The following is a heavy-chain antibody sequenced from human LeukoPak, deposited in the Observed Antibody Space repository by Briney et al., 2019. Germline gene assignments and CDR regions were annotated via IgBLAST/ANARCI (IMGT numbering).Heavy chain of an antibody. Sequence: EASVKVSCKASGYTFTSYDINWVRQATGQGLEWMGWMNPNSGNTGYAQKFQGRVTMTRNTSISTAYMELSSLRSEDTAVYYCASSIGSGRLFGPLMAFDIWGQGTMVTVSS. CDR3: ASSIGSGRLFGPLMAFDI. CDR2: MNPNSGNT. D-gene: IGHD3/OR15-3a*01. CDR1: GYTFTSYD. V-gene: IGHV1-8*01. J-gene: IGHJ3*02.